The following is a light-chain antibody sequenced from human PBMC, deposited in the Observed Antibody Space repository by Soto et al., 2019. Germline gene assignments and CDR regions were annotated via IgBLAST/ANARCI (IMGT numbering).Light chain of an antibody. CDR1: QSVSSN. CDR3: QQSYSTPQT. Sequence: EIVMTQSPATLSVSPGERATFSCRASQSVSSNLAWYQQKPGQAPRLLIYGASIRATGIPARFSGSGSGTEFTLTISSLQPEDVATYHCQQSYSTPQTFGQGTKVEIK. V-gene: IGKV3-15*01. CDR2: GAS. J-gene: IGKJ1*01.